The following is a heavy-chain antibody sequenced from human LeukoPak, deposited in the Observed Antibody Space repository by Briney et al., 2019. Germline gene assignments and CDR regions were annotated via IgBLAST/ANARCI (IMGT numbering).Heavy chain of an antibody. J-gene: IGHJ4*02. CDR1: GGSFSGYY. V-gene: IGHV4-34*01. D-gene: IGHD5-12*01. Sequence: PSETLSLTCAVYGGSFSGYYWSWIRQPPGKGLEWIGEINHSGSTNYNPSLKSRVTISVDTSKNQFSLKLSSVTAADTAVYYCARSGYDYSLDYWGQGTLVTVSS. CDR2: INHSGST. CDR3: ARSGYDYSLDY.